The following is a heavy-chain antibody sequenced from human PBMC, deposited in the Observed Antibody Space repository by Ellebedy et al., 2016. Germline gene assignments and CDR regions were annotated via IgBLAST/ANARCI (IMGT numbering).Heavy chain of an antibody. J-gene: IGHJ4*02. CDR3: ARLEGATTPFDY. CDR2: INHSGST. CDR1: GGSISSYY. V-gene: IGHV4-34*01. Sequence: SETLSLTCTVSGGSISSYYWSWIRQPPGKGLEWIGEINHSGSTNYNPSLKSRVTISVDTSKNQFSLKLSSVTAADTAVYYCARLEGATTPFDYWGQGTLVTVSS. D-gene: IGHD1-26*01.